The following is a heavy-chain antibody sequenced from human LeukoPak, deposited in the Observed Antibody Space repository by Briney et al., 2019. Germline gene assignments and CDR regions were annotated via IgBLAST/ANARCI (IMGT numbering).Heavy chain of an antibody. Sequence: GGSLRLSCAASGFTFSSYWMHWVRQAPGKGLVWVSRINSDGSSTSYADSVKGRFTISRDNAKNTLYLQMSSLRAGDTAVCYCARVPPSSWSDYTFDYWGQGTLVTVFS. D-gene: IGHD6-6*01. CDR1: GFTFSSYW. CDR3: ARVPPSSWSDYTFDY. V-gene: IGHV3-74*01. CDR2: INSDGSST. J-gene: IGHJ4*02.